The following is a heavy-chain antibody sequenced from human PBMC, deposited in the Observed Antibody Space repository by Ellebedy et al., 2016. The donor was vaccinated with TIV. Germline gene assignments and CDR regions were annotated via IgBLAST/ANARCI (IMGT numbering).Heavy chain of an antibody. CDR3: AKDFALERIGHYFDY. CDR1: GFTFSDYA. CDR2: IPYHGNTE. V-gene: IGHV3-30-3*02. Sequence: GESLKISXAASGFTFSDYAIHWVRQAPGRGLEWVGVIPYHGNTEYYADSVKGRFTISRDNSKNTLSLQLNSLTAEDTAVYYCAKDFALERIGHYFDYWGQGTLVTVSS. D-gene: IGHD1-1*01. J-gene: IGHJ4*02.